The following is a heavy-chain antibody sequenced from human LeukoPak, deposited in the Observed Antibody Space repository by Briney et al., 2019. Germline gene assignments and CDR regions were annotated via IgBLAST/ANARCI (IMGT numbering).Heavy chain of an antibody. J-gene: IGHJ4*02. V-gene: IGHV3-21*01. CDR2: ISSTSSYI. CDR1: RFTFSSYS. Sequence: KPGGSLRLSCAASRFTFSSYSMNWVRQAPGKGLEWVSSISSTSSYIYYADSVKGRFTISRDNAKNSLYLQMNSLRAEDTAVYYCARDWDDILTGQFNWGQGTLVTVSS. D-gene: IGHD3-9*01. CDR3: ARDWDDILTGQFN.